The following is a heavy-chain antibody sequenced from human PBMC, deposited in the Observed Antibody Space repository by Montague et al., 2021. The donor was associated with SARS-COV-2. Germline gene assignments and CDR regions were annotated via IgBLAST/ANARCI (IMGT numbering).Heavy chain of an antibody. CDR2: INHCGST. Sequence: SETLSLTCAVYDGSLSDYSWTWIRQPPGKGLEWIGEINHCGSTNYNPSLKSRVTISVDTSKNQFSLKMTSVTAADTAVYYCARGRQHINMVVVVVTGGEYYFDFWGQGTLVAVSS. J-gene: IGHJ4*02. D-gene: IGHD3-22*01. CDR3: ARGRQHINMVVVVVTGGEYYFDF. CDR1: DGSLSDYS. V-gene: IGHV4-34*01.